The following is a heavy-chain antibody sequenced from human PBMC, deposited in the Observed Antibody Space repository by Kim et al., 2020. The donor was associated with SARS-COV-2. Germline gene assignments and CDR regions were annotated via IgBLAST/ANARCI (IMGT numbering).Heavy chain of an antibody. CDR2: IIPILGIA. CDR1: GGTFSSYA. J-gene: IGHJ6*03. CDR3: ARDLSAAAQRDYYMDV. D-gene: IGHD2-2*01. V-gene: IGHV1-69*04. Sequence: SVKVSCKASGGTFSSYAISWVRQAPGQWLEWMGRIIPILGIANYAQKFQGRVTITADKSTSTAYMELSSLRSEDTAVYYCARDLSAAAQRDYYMDVWGKGTTVTVSS.